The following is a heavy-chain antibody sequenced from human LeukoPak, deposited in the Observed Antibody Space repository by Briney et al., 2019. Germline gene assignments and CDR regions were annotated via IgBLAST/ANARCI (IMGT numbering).Heavy chain of an antibody. J-gene: IGHJ3*02. V-gene: IGHV5-51*01. CDR3: ARPLLRYFDTHAFDI. D-gene: IGHD3-9*01. CDR2: IYPGDSDT. CDR1: GESFTYYW. Sequence: GESLKISCTGSGESFTYYWIGWVRQMPGKGLEWMGIIYPGDSDTRYSPSFHGQVTMSGDKSINTAYLQWSSLKASDTAVYYCARPLLRYFDTHAFDIWGQGTMVTVSS.